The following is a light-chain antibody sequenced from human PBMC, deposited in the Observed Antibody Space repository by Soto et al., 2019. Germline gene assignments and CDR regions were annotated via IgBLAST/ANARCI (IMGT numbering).Light chain of an antibody. CDR3: SSYTTRSTYVV. CDR1: DSDVGGYNY. J-gene: IGLJ2*01. Sequence: QSALTQPAPVSGSPGQSITISCTGTDSDVGGYNYVSWYQQHPGKAPKLIIYGVTNRPSGVSNRFSGSKSGNTASLTISGLQAEDEADYYCSSYTTRSTYVVLGGGTKLTVL. CDR2: GVT. V-gene: IGLV2-14*01.